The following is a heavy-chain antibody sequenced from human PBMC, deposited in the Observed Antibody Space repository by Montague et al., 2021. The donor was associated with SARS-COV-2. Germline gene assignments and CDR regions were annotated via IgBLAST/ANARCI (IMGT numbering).Heavy chain of an antibody. Sequence: SLRLSCAASGFTFSSYAMHWVRQAPGKGLEWVAVLSYDGSNKYYVDSVKGRFTIPRDNSKNTLFLQMNSLRAEDTAVYYCARDPLLTIFGSYYYYYMDVWGKGTTVTVSS. J-gene: IGHJ6*03. CDR3: ARDPLLTIFGSYYYYYMDV. CDR2: LSYDGSNK. D-gene: IGHD3-3*01. CDR1: GFTFSSYA. V-gene: IGHV3-30*04.